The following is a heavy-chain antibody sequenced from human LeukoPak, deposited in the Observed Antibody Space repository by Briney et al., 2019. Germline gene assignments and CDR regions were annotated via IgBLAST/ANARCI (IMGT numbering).Heavy chain of an antibody. V-gene: IGHV3-23*01. CDR3: ARVTTSGSYKFDY. Sequence: GGSLRLSCAASGFTFSSYAMSWARQAPGKGLEWVSAISGSGGSTYYADSVKGRFTISRDTSKNTLYLQMNSLRAEDTAVYYCARVTTSGSYKFDYWGQGTLVTVSS. CDR2: ISGSGGST. J-gene: IGHJ4*02. CDR1: GFTFSSYA. D-gene: IGHD3-10*01.